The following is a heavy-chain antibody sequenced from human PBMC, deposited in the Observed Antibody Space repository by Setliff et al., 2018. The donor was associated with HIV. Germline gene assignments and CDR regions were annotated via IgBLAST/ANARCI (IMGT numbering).Heavy chain of an antibody. CDR3: ARGRVFCDGDSCYHFDY. CDR1: GDSITSGNFF. J-gene: IGHJ4*02. V-gene: IGHV4-31*01. CDR2: IYFSGSA. Sequence: SETLSLTCTVSGDSITSGNFFWSWIRQSPGKGLEWIGYIYFSGSATHNPTLKSPVSISVDTSKNQFYLTITSVTAADTAVYYCARGRVFCDGDSCYHFDYWGRGILGHRLL. D-gene: IGHD2-21*02.